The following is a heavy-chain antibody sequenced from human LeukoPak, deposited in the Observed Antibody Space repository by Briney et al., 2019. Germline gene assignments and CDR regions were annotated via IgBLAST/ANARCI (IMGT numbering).Heavy chain of an antibody. CDR2: IGGNGIRT. J-gene: IGHJ4*02. V-gene: IGHV3-23*01. Sequence: PGGSLKLSCAASGFNFNYYAMTWVRQAPGKGLEWVSGIGGNGIRTYYADSVRGRFTVSRDNSKNTLTLQLSSLRVEDTALYYCAKDRFGRTDQRPLAVDSWGQGTLVIVSS. CDR1: GFNFNYYA. D-gene: IGHD3-10*01. CDR3: AKDRFGRTDQRPLAVDS.